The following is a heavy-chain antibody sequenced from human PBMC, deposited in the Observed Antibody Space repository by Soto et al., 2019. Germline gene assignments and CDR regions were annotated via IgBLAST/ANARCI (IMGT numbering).Heavy chain of an antibody. CDR1: GFTFSSYG. CDR2: ISYDGSNK. Sequence: QVQLVESGGGVVQPGRSLRLSCAASGFTFSSYGMHWVRQAPGKGLEWVAVISYDGSNKYYADSVKGRFTISRDNSKNTLYLQMNSLRAEDTAVYYCAKDWEDIVVVVAATPYFDYWGQGTLVTVSS. V-gene: IGHV3-30*18. CDR3: AKDWEDIVVVVAATPYFDY. J-gene: IGHJ4*02. D-gene: IGHD2-15*01.